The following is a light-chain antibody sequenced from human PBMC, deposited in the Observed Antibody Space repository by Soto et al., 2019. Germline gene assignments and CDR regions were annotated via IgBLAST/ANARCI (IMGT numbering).Light chain of an antibody. CDR2: DAF. Sequence: DIQMTQSPSTLSASVGDRVTITCRSSQSISSWLAWYQQKPGRAPKLLIYDAFSLESGVPSRFSGSGSGTELTLTISSLQPDDFATYYCQQYDSFSRKFGKGTKVDI. CDR1: QSISSW. J-gene: IGKJ1*01. V-gene: IGKV1-5*01. CDR3: QQYDSFSRK.